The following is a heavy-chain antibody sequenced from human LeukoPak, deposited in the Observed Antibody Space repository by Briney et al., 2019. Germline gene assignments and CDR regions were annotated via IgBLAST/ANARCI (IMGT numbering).Heavy chain of an antibody. V-gene: IGHV1-18*01. Sequence: ASVKVSCKASGYTFTSYGISWVRQAPGQGLEWMGWISAYNGNTNYAQKLQGRVTMTTDTSTSTAYMELRSLRSDDTAVYYCASYDSTLYWFDPWGQGTLVTVSS. CDR3: ASYDSTLYWFDP. CDR2: ISAYNGNT. J-gene: IGHJ5*02. D-gene: IGHD3-22*01. CDR1: GYTFTSYG.